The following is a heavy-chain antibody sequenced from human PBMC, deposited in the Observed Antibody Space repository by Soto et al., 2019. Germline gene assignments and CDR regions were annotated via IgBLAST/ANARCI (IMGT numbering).Heavy chain of an antibody. J-gene: IGHJ6*02. D-gene: IGHD6-13*01. Sequence: GESLKISCKGSGYTFTNYWIGWVRQMPGKGLEWMGIIYPGDSDTKYNPSFQGQVTISADKSITTTYLRWSSLKASDTAIYYCASPTEAAAGQFYYYYGMDVWGQGTTVTVSS. CDR2: IYPGDSDT. CDR1: GYTFTNYW. V-gene: IGHV5-51*01. CDR3: ASPTEAAAGQFYYYYGMDV.